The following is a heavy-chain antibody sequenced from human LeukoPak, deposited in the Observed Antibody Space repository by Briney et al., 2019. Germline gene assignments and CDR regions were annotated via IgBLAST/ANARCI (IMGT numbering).Heavy chain of an antibody. CDR1: GFTFSSYS. D-gene: IGHD3-10*01. CDR3: ARGNYFDY. Sequence: GGSLRLSCAASGFTFSSYSMHWVRQAPGKGLEWVSSISTTTYTYYADSVKGRFTISRDNAKNSLYLQMNSLRAEDTGVYYCARGNYFDYWGQGTLVTVYS. CDR2: ISTTTYT. V-gene: IGHV3-21*01. J-gene: IGHJ4*02.